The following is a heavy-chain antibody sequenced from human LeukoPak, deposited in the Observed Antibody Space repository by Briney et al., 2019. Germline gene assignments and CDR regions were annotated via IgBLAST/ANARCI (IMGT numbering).Heavy chain of an antibody. V-gene: IGHV4-4*07. J-gene: IGHJ2*01. CDR3: ARLGRSSSWYPRGYWYFDL. CDR2: MYTSGST. Sequence: SETLSLTCTVSGGSISSYYWSWMRQPAGKGLEWIGRMYTSGSTNYNPSLKSRVTISVDTSKNQFSLKLSSVTAADTAVYYCARLGRSSSWYPRGYWYFDLWGRGTLVTVSS. D-gene: IGHD6-13*01. CDR1: GGSISSYY.